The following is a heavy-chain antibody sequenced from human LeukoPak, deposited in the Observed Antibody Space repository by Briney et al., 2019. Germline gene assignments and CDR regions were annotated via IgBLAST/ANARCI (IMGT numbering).Heavy chain of an antibody. CDR1: GFTFSSYG. Sequence: PGVSLRLSCAASGFTFSSYGMHWVRQAPGKGLECVSAISGRGGSTYYADSVKGRITISRDNFKNTLYLQLNSLIAEDTAVYNCAKDGVTEWLEQPDPHDYWGQGTLVTVSS. CDR2: ISGRGGST. CDR3: AKDGVTEWLEQPDPHDY. J-gene: IGHJ4*02. D-gene: IGHD3-3*01. V-gene: IGHV3-23*01.